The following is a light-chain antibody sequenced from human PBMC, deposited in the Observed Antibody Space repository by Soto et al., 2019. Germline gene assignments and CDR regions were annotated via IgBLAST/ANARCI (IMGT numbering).Light chain of an antibody. Sequence: QSALTQPPSASGSPGQSVTISCTGTSSDVGAYNYVSWYQQYPGKAPKLMIYEVSKRPSGVPDRFSGSKSGNTASLTVSGLQAEDEADYYCSSFAGSNYVFGTGTKVTVL. CDR1: SSDVGAYNY. J-gene: IGLJ1*01. CDR2: EVS. V-gene: IGLV2-8*01. CDR3: SSFAGSNYV.